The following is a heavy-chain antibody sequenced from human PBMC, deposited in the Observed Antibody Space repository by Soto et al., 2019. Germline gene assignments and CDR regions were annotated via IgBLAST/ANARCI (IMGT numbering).Heavy chain of an antibody. J-gene: IGHJ3*01. V-gene: IGHV3-23*01. CDR3: AKGGKAGSSWTVDALDL. D-gene: IGHD6-19*01. CDR1: GFTFSNYA. CDR2: ILRQGDNI. Sequence: EVRLLESGGDLVQPGGSLRLSCAASGFTFSNYAMSWDRQAPGKGLEWVSSILRQGDNIYYSDSAKGRFAVSRDNSKATLYLQMNSLRAEDTATYYCAKGGKAGSSWTVDALDLWGQGTVVTVSS.